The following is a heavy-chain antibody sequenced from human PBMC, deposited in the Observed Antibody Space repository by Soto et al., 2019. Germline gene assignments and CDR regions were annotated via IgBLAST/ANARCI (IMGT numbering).Heavy chain of an antibody. Sequence: PSDTLSLTCTVSNGSISTYYWSWIRQPPGRSLEWIGHIYYTGSPTYNPSLKSRVTISESTSKKTVSLKLFSVTAEDTAVYYCARSGFTRQPFDYWGRGTPVTVYS. D-gene: IGHD3-3*01. J-gene: IGHJ4*02. V-gene: IGHV4-59*07. CDR1: NGSISTYY. CDR2: IYYTGSP. CDR3: ARSGFTRQPFDY.